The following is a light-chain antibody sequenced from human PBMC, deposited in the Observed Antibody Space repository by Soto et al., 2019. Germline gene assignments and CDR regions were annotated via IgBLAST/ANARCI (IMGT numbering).Light chain of an antibody. V-gene: IGKV1-5*03. Sequence: TQLTQSPSSLPASIGDRVTITCRASQSIGNWLAWYQHKPGKAPKLLIYKASTLESGVPSRFSGSGSGTEFTLTIRSLQPEDFATYYCQQFNTSSPAYTFGQGTKLENK. CDR1: QSIGNW. J-gene: IGKJ2*01. CDR2: KAS. CDR3: QQFNTSSPAYT.